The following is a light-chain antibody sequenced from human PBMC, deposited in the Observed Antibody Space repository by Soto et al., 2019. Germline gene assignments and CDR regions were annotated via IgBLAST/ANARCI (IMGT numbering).Light chain of an antibody. CDR2: DVT. CDR3: CSYTDIALDVV. CDR1: SSDIGDYDY. Sequence: QSALTQPASVSGSPGQSITISCTGTSSDIGDYDYVSWYQHLPGKAPKLLIFDVTHRPSGVFDRFSGSKSGNTASLTISGVRPEDEADYYCCSYTDIALDVVFGGGTKLTVL. V-gene: IGLV2-14*01. J-gene: IGLJ2*01.